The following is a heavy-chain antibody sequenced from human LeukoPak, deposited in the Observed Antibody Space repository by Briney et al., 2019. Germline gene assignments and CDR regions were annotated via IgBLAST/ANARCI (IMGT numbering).Heavy chain of an antibody. V-gene: IGHV5-51*01. CDR1: GYSFTSYW. Sequence: GESLKISCKGSGYSFTSYWIGWVRQMPGKGLEWMGIIYPDDSGTRYSPSFQGQVTISADKSVSTAYLQWSSLKASDTAIYFCARGYNWNDLDYWGQGTLVTVSS. CDR2: IYPDDSGT. CDR3: ARGYNWNDLDY. J-gene: IGHJ4*02. D-gene: IGHD1-1*01.